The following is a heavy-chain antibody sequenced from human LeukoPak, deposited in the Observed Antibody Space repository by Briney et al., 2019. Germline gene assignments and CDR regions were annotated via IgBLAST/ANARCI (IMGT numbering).Heavy chain of an antibody. CDR3: ARGASGFGNFDY. Sequence: GGSLRLSCAVSGFSFNTYWMHWVRQAPGKGLVWVSRIYSDGSSTYYADSVKGRFTCSRDNAKNTVYLQMNSLRAEDTAVYYCARGASGFGNFDYWGQGTLVTVSS. CDR1: GFSFNTYW. D-gene: IGHD6-19*01. J-gene: IGHJ4*02. V-gene: IGHV3-74*01. CDR2: IYSDGSST.